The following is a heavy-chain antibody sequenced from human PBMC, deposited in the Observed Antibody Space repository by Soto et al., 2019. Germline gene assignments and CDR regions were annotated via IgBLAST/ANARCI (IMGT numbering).Heavy chain of an antibody. CDR1: GGTFSSYA. CDR2: IIPIFGNT. D-gene: IGHD6-6*01. Sequence: ASVKVSCKASGGTFSSYAISWVRQAPGQGLEWMGGIIPIFGNTGYAQKFQGRVTMTRNTSISTAYMELSSLRADDTAVYYCARLPGGTAPRPDYWGQGTMVTVSS. CDR3: ARLPGGTAPRPDY. J-gene: IGHJ4*02. V-gene: IGHV1-8*02.